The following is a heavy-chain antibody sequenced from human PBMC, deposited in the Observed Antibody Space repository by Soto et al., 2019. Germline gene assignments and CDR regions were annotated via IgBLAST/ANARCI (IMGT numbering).Heavy chain of an antibody. J-gene: IGHJ4*02. V-gene: IGHV3-15*01. CDR3: NTATVCSGGSCLDY. Sequence: EVQLVESGGGLVKPGGSLRLSCAASGFTFSNAWMSWVRQAPGKGLEWVGRIKSKTDGGTTDYAAPVKGRFTISRDDSKNTLYLQMNSLKTEDTAVYYCNTATVCSGGSCLDYWGQGTLVTVSS. D-gene: IGHD2-15*01. CDR1: GFTFSNAW. CDR2: IKSKTDGGTT.